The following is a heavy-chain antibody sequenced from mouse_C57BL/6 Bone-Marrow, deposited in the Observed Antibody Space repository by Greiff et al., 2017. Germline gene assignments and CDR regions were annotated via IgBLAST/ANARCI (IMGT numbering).Heavy chain of an antibody. Sequence: VKLVESGPGMVKPSQSLSLTCTVTGYSITSGYDWHWIRHFPGNKLEWMGYISYSGSTNYNPSLKSRISITHDTSKNHFFLKLNSVTTEDTATYYCARGRAYDGYYVWFAYWGQGTLVTVSA. J-gene: IGHJ3*01. CDR3: ARGRAYDGYYVWFAY. CDR1: GYSITSGYD. CDR2: ISYSGST. V-gene: IGHV3-1*01. D-gene: IGHD2-3*01.